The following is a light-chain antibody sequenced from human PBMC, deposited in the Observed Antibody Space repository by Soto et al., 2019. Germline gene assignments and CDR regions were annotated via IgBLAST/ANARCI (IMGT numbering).Light chain of an antibody. V-gene: IGKV3-15*01. CDR2: GAS. J-gene: IGKJ2*01. CDR3: QQYNNWPYT. Sequence: EIVMTQSPDTLSVSTGERATLSYRASQSVSTNLAWYQQKPGQAPRLLIYGASTRATCIPARFSGSGSGTEFTLTISSLQSEDFAVYHCQQYNNWPYTFGQGTKLEIK. CDR1: QSVSTN.